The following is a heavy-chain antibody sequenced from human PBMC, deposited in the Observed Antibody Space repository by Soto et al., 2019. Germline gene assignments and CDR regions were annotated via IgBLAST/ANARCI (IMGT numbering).Heavy chain of an antibody. V-gene: IGHV3-72*01. CDR2: TRNKASTYTT. CDR3: ARSGSSITSYAY. J-gene: IGHJ4*02. CDR1: GFTFSDHY. D-gene: IGHD2-2*01. Sequence: PGGSLRLSCTGSGFTFSDHYIDWVRQAPGKGLEWVGRTRNKASTYTTHYAASVKGRFTISRDDSKNSLYLQMHSLKTEDTAVYYCARSGSSITSYAYWGQGTLVTVSS.